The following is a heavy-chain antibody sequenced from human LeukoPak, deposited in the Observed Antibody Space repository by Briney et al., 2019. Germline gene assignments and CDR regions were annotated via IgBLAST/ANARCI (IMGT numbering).Heavy chain of an antibody. D-gene: IGHD3-9*01. J-gene: IGHJ4*02. CDR2: ISYDGSNK. Sequence: GGSLRLSCAASGFTFSSYGMHWVRQAPGKGLEWVAVISYDGSNKYYADSVKGRFTISRDNSKNTLYLQMNSLRAEDTAVYYCAKESYILTGYFDYWGQGTLVTVSS. CDR1: GFTFSSYG. CDR3: AKESYILTGYFDY. V-gene: IGHV3-30*18.